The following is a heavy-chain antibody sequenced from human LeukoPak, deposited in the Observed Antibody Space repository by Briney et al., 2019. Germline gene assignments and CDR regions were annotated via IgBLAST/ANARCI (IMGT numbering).Heavy chain of an antibody. J-gene: IGHJ3*02. Sequence: ASVKVSCKASGYTFTSYGISWVRQAPGQGLEWMGWISAYSGNTNYAQKLQGRVTMTTDTSTSTAYMELRSLRSDDTAVYYCARGYYGSGSYAFDIWGQGTMVTVSS. V-gene: IGHV1-18*01. CDR1: GYTFTSYG. D-gene: IGHD3-10*01. CDR2: ISAYSGNT. CDR3: ARGYYGSGSYAFDI.